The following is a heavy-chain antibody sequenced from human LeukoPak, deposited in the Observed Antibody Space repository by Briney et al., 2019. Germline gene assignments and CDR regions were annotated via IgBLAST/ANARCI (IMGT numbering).Heavy chain of an antibody. CDR2: INTNTGNP. CDR1: GYTFTSYA. J-gene: IGHJ4*02. V-gene: IGHV7-4-1*02. Sequence: ASVKVSCKASGYTFTSYAMNWVRQAPGQGLEWMGWINTNTGNPTYAQGFTGRFAFSLDTSVSTAYLQISSLKAEDTAVYYCARESDGVTLVATSIWGQGTLDTVSS. CDR3: ARESDGVTLVATSI. D-gene: IGHD5-12*01.